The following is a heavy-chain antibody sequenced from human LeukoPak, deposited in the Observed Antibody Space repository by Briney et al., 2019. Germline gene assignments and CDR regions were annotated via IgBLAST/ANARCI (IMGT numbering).Heavy chain of an antibody. Sequence: ASVKVSCKASGYTFTSYDINWVRQAPAQGLEWKGWMNINSGNTGYAQKFQGRVTITRNTSISTAYMELSSLRSEDTAVYYCASPIAVTTAFDYWGQGTLVTVSS. CDR3: ASPIAVTTAFDY. J-gene: IGHJ4*02. V-gene: IGHV1-8*03. CDR2: MNINSGNT. CDR1: GYTFTSYD. D-gene: IGHD4-17*01.